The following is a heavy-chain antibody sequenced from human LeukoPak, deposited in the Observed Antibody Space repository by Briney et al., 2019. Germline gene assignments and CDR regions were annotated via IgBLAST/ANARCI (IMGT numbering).Heavy chain of an antibody. CDR1: GYTFTGYY. D-gene: IGHD3-10*01. CDR2: INPNSGGT. CDR3: ARDLEDYYGSGIDY. J-gene: IGHJ4*02. V-gene: IGHV1-2*02. Sequence: ASVKVSCKASGYTFTGYYMHWVRQAPGQGLEWMGWINPNSGGTNYAQKFQGRVTMTRDTSISTAYMELSRLRSDDTAVYYCARDLEDYYGSGIDYWGQGTLVTVSS.